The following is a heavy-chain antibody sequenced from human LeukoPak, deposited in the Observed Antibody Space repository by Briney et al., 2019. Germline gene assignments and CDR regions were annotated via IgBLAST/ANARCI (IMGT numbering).Heavy chain of an antibody. V-gene: IGHV3-21*01. D-gene: IGHD3-10*01. J-gene: IGHJ5*02. CDR3: AKDLWGTMVRGAPGWFDP. CDR2: ISSSSSYI. Sequence: GGSLRLSCAASGYTFSSYSMNWVRQAPGKGLEWVSSISSSSSYIYYADSVKGRFTISRDNSKNTLYLQMNSLRAEDTAVYYCAKDLWGTMVRGAPGWFDPWGQGTLVTVSS. CDR1: GYTFSSYS.